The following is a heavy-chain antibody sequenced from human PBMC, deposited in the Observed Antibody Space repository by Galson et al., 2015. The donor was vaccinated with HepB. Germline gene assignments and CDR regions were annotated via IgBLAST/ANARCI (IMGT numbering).Heavy chain of an antibody. J-gene: IGHJ2*01. D-gene: IGHD6-6*01. CDR2: ISGSGDST. Sequence: SLRLSCAASEFTFSNYAMSWARQAPGKGLEWVSSISGSGDSTYYADSVKGRFTISRDSSKNTLYLQMNSLRAEDTAVYYCAKDVHSSSVWYFDLWGRGTLVSVSS. V-gene: IGHV3-23*01. CDR3: AKDVHSSSVWYFDL. CDR1: EFTFSNYA.